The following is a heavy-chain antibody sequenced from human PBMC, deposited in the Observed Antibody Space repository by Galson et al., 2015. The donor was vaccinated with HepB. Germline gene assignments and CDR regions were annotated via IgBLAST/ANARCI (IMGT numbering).Heavy chain of an antibody. CDR2: IYPGDSDT. V-gene: IGHV5-51*03. J-gene: IGHJ5*02. Sequence: VKKPGESLKISCKGSGYSFTSYWLGWVRQMPGKGLEWMGIIYPGDSDTRYSPSFQGQVTISADKSISTAYLQRSSLKASDTAMYYCARGGPDYDFSGYWFDPWGQGTLVTVSS. CDR3: ARGGPDYDFSGYWFDP. CDR1: GYSFTSYW. D-gene: IGHD3-3*01.